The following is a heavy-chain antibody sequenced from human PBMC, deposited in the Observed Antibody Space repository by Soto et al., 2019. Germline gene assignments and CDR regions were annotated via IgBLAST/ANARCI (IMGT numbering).Heavy chain of an antibody. CDR3: ARVGRYCSSTSCYLGMDV. J-gene: IGHJ6*02. Sequence: QVQLQESGPGLVKPPQTVSLTCTVSGGSISSGGYYWSWVRQHPGKGLERIGYIFYSGSTYYNPSLKSRVTISVDTSKNQFSLKLRSVTAADTAVYYCARVGRYCSSTSCYLGMDVWGQGTTVTVSS. CDR2: IFYSGST. CDR1: GGSISSGGYY. V-gene: IGHV4-31*03. D-gene: IGHD2-2*01.